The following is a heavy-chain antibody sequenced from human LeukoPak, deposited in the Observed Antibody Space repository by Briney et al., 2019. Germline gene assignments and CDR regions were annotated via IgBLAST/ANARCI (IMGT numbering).Heavy chain of an antibody. V-gene: IGHV1-69*05. CDR2: IIPIFGTA. CDR1: GGTFSSYA. J-gene: IGHJ6*03. D-gene: IGHD3-3*01. CDR3: VIFGVVKYYYYYYMDV. Sequence: SVKVSCKASGGTFSSYAISWVRQAPGQGLEWMGGIIPIFGTANYAQKFQGRVTITTDESTSTAYMELSSLRSEDTAVYYCVIFGVVKYYYYYYMDVWGKGTTVTVSS.